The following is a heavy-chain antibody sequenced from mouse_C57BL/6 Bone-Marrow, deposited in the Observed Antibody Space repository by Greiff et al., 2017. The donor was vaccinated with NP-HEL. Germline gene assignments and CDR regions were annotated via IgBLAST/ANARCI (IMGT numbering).Heavy chain of an antibody. CDR2: IHPNSGST. CDR3: ALITTVVGDAMDY. Sequence: VQLQQPGAELVKPGASVKLSCKASGYTFTSYWMHWVKQRPGQGLEWIGMIHPNSGSTNYNEKFKSKATLTVDKSSSTAYMQLSSLTSEDSAVYYCALITTVVGDAMDYWGQGTSVTVSS. D-gene: IGHD1-1*01. V-gene: IGHV1-64*01. J-gene: IGHJ4*01. CDR1: GYTFTSYW.